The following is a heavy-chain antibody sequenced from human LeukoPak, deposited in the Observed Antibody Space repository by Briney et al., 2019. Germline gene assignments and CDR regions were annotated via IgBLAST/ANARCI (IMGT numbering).Heavy chain of an antibody. J-gene: IGHJ3*02. CDR2: IYYSGST. CDR3: ARDTHYYDSSGLSRAFDI. V-gene: IGHV4-31*03. CDR1: GGSISSGGYY. Sequence: PSETLSLTCTVSGGSISSGGYYWRWIRQHPGKGLEWIGYIYYSGSTYYNPSLKSRVTISVDTSKNQFSLKLSSVTAADTAVYYCARDTHYYDSSGLSRAFDIWGQGTMVTVSS. D-gene: IGHD3-22*01.